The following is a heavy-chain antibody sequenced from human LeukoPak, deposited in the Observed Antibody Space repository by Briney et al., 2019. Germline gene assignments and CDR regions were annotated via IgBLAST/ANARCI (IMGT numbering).Heavy chain of an antibody. CDR2: IYYSGTT. J-gene: IGHJ2*01. Sequence: SETLSLTCTVSGASISSYYWSWIRQPPGKGLEWIAYIYYSGTTNYNPSLKSRVTISVDRSKNQLSLQLSSVTAADTAVYYCATLGDFDPWGRGTLVTVSS. CDR1: GASISSYY. CDR3: ATLGDFDP. V-gene: IGHV4-59*01. D-gene: IGHD3-16*01.